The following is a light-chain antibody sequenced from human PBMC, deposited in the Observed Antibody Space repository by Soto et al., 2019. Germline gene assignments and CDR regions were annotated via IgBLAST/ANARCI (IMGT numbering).Light chain of an antibody. CDR1: QSVSNSS. CDR2: GAS. CDR3: HQYGSSPRT. Sequence: EIVLTQSPGTLSLSPGERATLSCRASQSVSNSSLAWYHQKPGQAPRLLIYGASTRATGIPDRFSGSGSGTDFTLTISRLEPEDFAVYYCHQYGSSPRTFGPGTKVDIK. J-gene: IGKJ1*01. V-gene: IGKV3-20*01.